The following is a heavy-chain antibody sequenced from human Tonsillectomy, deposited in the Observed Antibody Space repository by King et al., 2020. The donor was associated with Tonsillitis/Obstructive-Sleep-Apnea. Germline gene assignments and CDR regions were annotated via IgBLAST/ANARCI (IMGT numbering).Heavy chain of an antibody. CDR2: LNAGNGNT. D-gene: IGHD4-17*01. Sequence: QLVQSGSEVKKPGASVKVSCKASKYTFITYSIHWVRQAHGQRLDWLGWLNAGNGNTKFYQKFQGRVTITRDTSASTAYMELSSLRSEDTAVYYCARGYGDPLGWFDPWGQGTLVTVSS. CDR1: KYTFITYS. V-gene: IGHV1-3*01. J-gene: IGHJ5*02. CDR3: ARGYGDPLGWFDP.